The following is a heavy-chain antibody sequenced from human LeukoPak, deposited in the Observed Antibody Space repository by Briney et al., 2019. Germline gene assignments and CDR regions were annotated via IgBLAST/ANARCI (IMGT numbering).Heavy chain of an antibody. CDR3: ARAQGGTAMVTRWFDP. CDR1: GGSISSSTYYY. D-gene: IGHD5-18*01. J-gene: IGHJ5*02. V-gene: IGHV4-39*01. Sequence: SETLSLTCTVSGGSISSSTYYYWGWIRQPPGKGLEWIGSIHYSGSTYYNPSLKSRVTISVDTSKNQFSLNLNSVTAADTAVYYCARAQGGTAMVTRWFDPWGQGTLVTVSS. CDR2: IHYSGST.